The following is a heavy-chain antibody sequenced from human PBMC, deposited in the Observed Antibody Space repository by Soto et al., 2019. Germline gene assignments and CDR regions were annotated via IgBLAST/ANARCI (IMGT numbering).Heavy chain of an antibody. Sequence: PSATLSLTCTVSGGSITSSSYYWGWIRQPPGKGLEWIGSIYYSGSTYYNTSLKSRVTISVDTSKNQFSLKLSSVTAADTAVYYCATQEVGGSYVYTFDPWGQGTLVTVSS. J-gene: IGHJ5*02. CDR2: IYYSGST. V-gene: IGHV4-39*01. D-gene: IGHD1-26*01. CDR1: GGSITSSSYY. CDR3: ATQEVGGSYVYTFDP.